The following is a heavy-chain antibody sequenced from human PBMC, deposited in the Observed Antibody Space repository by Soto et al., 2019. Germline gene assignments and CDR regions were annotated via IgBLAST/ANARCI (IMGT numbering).Heavy chain of an antibody. CDR2: ISYDGSNQ. J-gene: IGHJ4*02. D-gene: IGHD5-18*01. CDR3: ATDKASRQGSFDS. Sequence: LRLSCAAAGVTFNIYYMNWVRQPPDKELEWVALISYDGSNQYYADSVMDRFTISRDNSKNKLFLQMNSLRADDTSVYYSATDKASRQGSFDSWGQGTLVTVSS. V-gene: IGHV3-30*03. CDR1: GVTFNIYY.